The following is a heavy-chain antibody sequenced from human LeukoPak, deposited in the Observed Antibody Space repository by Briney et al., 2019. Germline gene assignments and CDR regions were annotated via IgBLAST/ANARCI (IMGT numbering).Heavy chain of an antibody. CDR3: ARAPYGDYSYYYYMDV. J-gene: IGHJ6*03. Sequence: ASVKVSCKASGYTFTSYGISWVRQAPGQGLEWMGWISAYNGNTNYAQKLQGRVTMTTDTSTSTAYMELRSLRSDDTAAYYCARAPYGDYSYYYYMDVWGKGTTVTVSS. CDR2: ISAYNGNT. D-gene: IGHD4-17*01. CDR1: GYTFTSYG. V-gene: IGHV1-18*01.